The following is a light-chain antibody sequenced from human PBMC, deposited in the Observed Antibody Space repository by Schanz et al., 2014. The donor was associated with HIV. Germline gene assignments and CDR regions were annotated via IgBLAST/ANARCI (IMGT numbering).Light chain of an antibody. CDR3: TSHGGTNTFLLL. J-gene: IGLJ2*01. CDR2: DVT. V-gene: IGLV2-14*03. Sequence: QSVLTQPASVSGSPGQSITISCTGTSSDVGGYNYVSWYQQHPGQAPKLLIYDVTYRPSGISNRFSGSKSAYTASLTISGLQPEDEADYYCTSHGGTNTFLLLFGGGTKLTVL. CDR1: SSDVGGYNY.